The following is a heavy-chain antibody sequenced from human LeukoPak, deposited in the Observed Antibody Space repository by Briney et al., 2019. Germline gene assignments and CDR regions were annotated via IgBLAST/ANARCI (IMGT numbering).Heavy chain of an antibody. CDR1: GFTFSSYA. V-gene: IGHV4-39*07. Sequence: GSLRLSCAASGFTFSSYAMSWVRQPPGKGLEWIGSIYSGGRIYYNPSLKSRVSISIDTSNNDLSLKVTSVTAADTAGYYCARAPWAYGNYVHAFDIWGQGTMVTVSS. J-gene: IGHJ3*02. CDR2: IYSGGRI. CDR3: ARAPWAYGNYVHAFDI. D-gene: IGHD4-11*01.